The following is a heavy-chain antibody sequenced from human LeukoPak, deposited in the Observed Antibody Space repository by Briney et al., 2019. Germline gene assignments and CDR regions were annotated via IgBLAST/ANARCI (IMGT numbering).Heavy chain of an antibody. CDR2: IKQDGSEK. Sequence: PGGSLRLSCAASGFTFSSYWMSWVRQAPGKGLEWVANIKQDGSEKYYVDSVKGRFTISRDNAKNSLYLQMNSLRDEDTALYYCATSAAGLDYWGQGTLVTVSS. V-gene: IGHV3-7*01. D-gene: IGHD6-13*01. J-gene: IGHJ4*02. CDR3: ATSAAGLDY. CDR1: GFTFSSYW.